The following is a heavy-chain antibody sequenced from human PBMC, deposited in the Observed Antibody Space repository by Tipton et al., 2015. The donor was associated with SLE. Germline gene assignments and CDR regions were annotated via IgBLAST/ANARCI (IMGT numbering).Heavy chain of an antibody. CDR3: AREAGKAMSYYYCYMDV. V-gene: IGHV4-61*02. CDR2: IFTRGST. Sequence: TLSLTCTVSGGSISSGTYYWSWIRQPAGKGLEWIGRIFTRGSTNENLSLKTRVTISQDTSKNHFSLKLSSVTAADTAVYYCAREAGKAMSYYYCYMDVWGKGTTVTISS. J-gene: IGHJ6*03. CDR1: GGSISSGTYY. D-gene: IGHD4-23*01.